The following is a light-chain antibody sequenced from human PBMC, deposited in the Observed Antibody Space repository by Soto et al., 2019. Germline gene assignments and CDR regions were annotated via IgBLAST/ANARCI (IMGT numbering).Light chain of an antibody. CDR3: QRYDSYFT. CDR2: KAS. J-gene: IGKJ4*01. CDR1: QSISSS. Sequence: DIQMTQSPSTLSASVGDRVTITCRASQSISSSLAWYQQKPGRAPKLLLYKASILESGVPSRFSGSGSGTEFTLSISSLQPDEFATYYWQRYDSYFTFGGGTKVEIK. V-gene: IGKV1-5*03.